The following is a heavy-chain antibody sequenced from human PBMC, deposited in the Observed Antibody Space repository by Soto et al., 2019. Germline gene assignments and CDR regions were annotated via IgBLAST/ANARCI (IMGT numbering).Heavy chain of an antibody. D-gene: IGHD5-12*01. CDR2: ISWSSVTF. CDR3: AKDHDEDFGYDLDYFDY. J-gene: IGHJ4*02. CDR1: GFTFDNYA. Sequence: PGGSLRLSCAASGFTFDNYAMHWVRQAPGKGPEWVSGISWSSVTFGYADSVKGRFTISRDNAKNSRYLQMNSLRAEDTAFYYCAKDHDEDFGYDLDYFDYWGQGTLVTVSS. V-gene: IGHV3-9*01.